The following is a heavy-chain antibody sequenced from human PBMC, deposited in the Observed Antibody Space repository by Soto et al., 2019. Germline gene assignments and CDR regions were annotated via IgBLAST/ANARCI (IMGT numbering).Heavy chain of an antibody. D-gene: IGHD3-9*01. J-gene: IGHJ3*02. V-gene: IGHV4-59*01. CDR1: GGSISSYY. CDR2: IYYSGST. CDR3: ARGRYYDILTGYSDAFDI. Sequence: PSETLSLTCTVSGGSISSYYWSWIRQPPGKGLEWIGYIYYSGSTNYNPSLKSRVTISVDTSKNQFSLKLSSVTAADTAVYYCARGRYYDILTGYSDAFDIWGQGTMVT.